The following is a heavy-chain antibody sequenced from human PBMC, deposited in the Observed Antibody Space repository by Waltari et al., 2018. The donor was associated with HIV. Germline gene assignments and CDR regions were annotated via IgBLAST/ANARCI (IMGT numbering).Heavy chain of an antibody. D-gene: IGHD6-19*01. CDR1: GGTFSSYT. J-gene: IGHJ4*02. CDR3: AGGGEMSLSSGWPTPYY. CDR2: VIPILGRA. Sequence: QVQLVQSGAEVKKPGSSVKVSCKASGGTFSSYTISWVRQAPGQGLEWMGRVIPILGRANAAQKFQGRVTIIADRSTSTAYMELSSLRSEDTAVYYCAGGGEMSLSSGWPTPYYWGQGTLVTVSS. V-gene: IGHV1-69*08.